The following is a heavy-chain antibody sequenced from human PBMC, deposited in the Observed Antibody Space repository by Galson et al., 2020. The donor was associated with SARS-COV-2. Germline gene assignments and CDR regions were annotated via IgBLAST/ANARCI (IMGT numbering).Heavy chain of an antibody. D-gene: IGHD2-21*02. Sequence: ASVKVSCKASGYTFTDSFVPWVRQAPGQGLEWMGWVSPNSGATNYAQKFQSRATMTSDTYINTAYMELSRRRSDDTAVYYCEKNAVSATANWFDPWGQGTLVTVSS. CDR1: GYTFTDSF. J-gene: IGHJ5*02. V-gene: IGHV1-2*02. CDR3: EKNAVSATANWFDP. CDR2: VSPNSGAT.